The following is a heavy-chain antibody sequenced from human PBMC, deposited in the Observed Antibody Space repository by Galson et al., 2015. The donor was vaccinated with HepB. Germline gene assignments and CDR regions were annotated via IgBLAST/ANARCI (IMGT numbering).Heavy chain of an antibody. CDR3: ARVEAARNYYYYGMDV. CDR2: ISAYNGYS. CDR1: GYTFSNYG. Sequence: SVKVSCKASGYTFSNYGITWVRQAPGQGLEWMGWISAYNGYSNSAQHVQGRVTMTTDTSTSTVYLELRSLRSDDTAVYYCARVEAARNYYYYGMDVWGQGTTVTVSS. D-gene: IGHD6-6*01. V-gene: IGHV1-18*01. J-gene: IGHJ6*02.